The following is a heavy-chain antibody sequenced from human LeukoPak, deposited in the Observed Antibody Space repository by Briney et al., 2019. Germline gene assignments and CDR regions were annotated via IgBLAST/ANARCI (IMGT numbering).Heavy chain of an antibody. CDR2: ITGSGGNT. CDR1: GFTFSNYA. D-gene: IGHD3-10*01. CDR3: ARDRITMVRGVNYYYYYGMDV. Sequence: PGASLRLSCAASGFTFSNYAMSWVRQAPGKGLDWVSAITGSGGNTYYADSVKGRFTISRDNSKNTLYLQMNSLRAEDMAVYYCARDRITMVRGVNYYYYYGMDVWGQGTTVTVSS. J-gene: IGHJ6*02. V-gene: IGHV3-23*01.